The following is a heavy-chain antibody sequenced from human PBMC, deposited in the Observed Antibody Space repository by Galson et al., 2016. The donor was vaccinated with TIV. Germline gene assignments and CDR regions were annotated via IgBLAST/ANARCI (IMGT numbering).Heavy chain of an antibody. CDR1: GGSISSNIYY. Sequence: SETLSLTCTVSGGSISSNIYYWGWIRQPPGKGLEWIGEINHSGNSNYNPSLKSRVTVSVDTSKNQFSLKLSSVTAADTAVYYCARRTNSGPYNWFDSWGQGTLVTVSS. J-gene: IGHJ5*01. CDR3: ARRTNSGPYNWFDS. D-gene: IGHD1-26*01. CDR2: INHSGNS. V-gene: IGHV4-39*07.